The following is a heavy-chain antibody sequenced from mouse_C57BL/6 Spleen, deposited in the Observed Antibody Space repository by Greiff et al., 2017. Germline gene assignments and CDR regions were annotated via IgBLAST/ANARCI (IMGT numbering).Heavy chain of an antibody. CDR3: VREDYGSSSYWYFDV. V-gene: IGHV10-3*01. CDR2: IRSKSSNYAT. Sequence: DVQLVESGGGLVQPKGSLKLSCAASGFTFNTYAMHWVRQAPGKGLEWVARIRSKSSNYATYYADSVKDRFTISRDDSQSMLYLQMNNLKTEDTAMYYCVREDYGSSSYWYFDVWGTGTTVTVSS. D-gene: IGHD1-1*01. J-gene: IGHJ1*03. CDR1: GFTFNTYA.